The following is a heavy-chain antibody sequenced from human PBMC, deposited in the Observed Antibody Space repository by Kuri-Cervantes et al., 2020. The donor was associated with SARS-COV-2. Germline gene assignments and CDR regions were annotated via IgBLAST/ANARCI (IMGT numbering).Heavy chain of an antibody. J-gene: IGHJ3*01. CDR1: GFIFSGYC. Sequence: GESLKISCAASGFIFSGYCMTWVRQAPGKGLEWVAYIKQDGSEEYYVDSVKGRFTISRDNAKNSLYLQMNSLRAEDTAVYYCAREDSGTNDAFDFWGQGATVTVSS. CDR2: IKQDGSEE. D-gene: IGHD3-10*01. V-gene: IGHV3-7*03. CDR3: AREDSGTNDAFDF.